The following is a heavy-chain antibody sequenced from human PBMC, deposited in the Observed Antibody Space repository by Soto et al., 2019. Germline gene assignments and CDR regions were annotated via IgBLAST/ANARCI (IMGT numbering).Heavy chain of an antibody. D-gene: IGHD3-10*01. CDR1: GYTFTSYD. CDR2: MNPNSGNT. J-gene: IGHJ6*03. Sequence: GASVKVSCKASGYTFTSYDINWVRQATGQGPEWMGWMNPNSGNTGYAQKFQGRVTMTRNTSISTAYMELSSLRSEDTAVYYCARGYYTYYYGSGSYSEGYYYYYMDVWGKGTTVTVSS. V-gene: IGHV1-8*01. CDR3: ARGYYTYYYGSGSYSEGYYYYYMDV.